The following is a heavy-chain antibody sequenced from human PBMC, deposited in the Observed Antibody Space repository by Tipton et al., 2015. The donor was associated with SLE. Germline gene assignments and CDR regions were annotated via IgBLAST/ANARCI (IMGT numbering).Heavy chain of an antibody. CDR2: IYYSGST. D-gene: IGHD5/OR15-5a*01. V-gene: IGHV4-59*11. CDR1: GGSISSHY. CDR3: ARGPLLDL. J-gene: IGHJ2*01. Sequence: GLVKPSETLSLTCTVSGGSISSHYWSWIRQPPGKGLEWIGYIYYSGSTNYNPSLKSRVTISVDTSKNQFSLKLSSVTAADTAVYYCARGPLLDLWGRGTLVTVSS.